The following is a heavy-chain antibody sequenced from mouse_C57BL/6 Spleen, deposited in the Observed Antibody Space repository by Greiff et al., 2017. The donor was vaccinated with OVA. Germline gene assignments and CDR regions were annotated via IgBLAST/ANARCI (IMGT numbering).Heavy chain of an antibody. CDR1: GYAFSSSW. V-gene: IGHV1-82*01. CDR2: IYPGDGDT. Sequence: QVQLKESGPELVKPGASVKISCKASGYAFSSSWMNWVKQRPGKGLEWIGRIYPGDGDTNYNGKFKGKATLTADKSSSTAYMQLSSLTSEDSAVYFCARPHYYGSSLDYWGQGTTLTVSS. J-gene: IGHJ2*01. D-gene: IGHD1-1*01. CDR3: ARPHYYGSSLDY.